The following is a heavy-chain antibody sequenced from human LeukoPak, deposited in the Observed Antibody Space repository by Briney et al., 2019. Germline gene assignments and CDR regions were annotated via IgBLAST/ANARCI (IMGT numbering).Heavy chain of an antibody. J-gene: IGHJ6*03. CDR1: GGTFSSYA. CDR3: AIDGSGSYRSYYYYYYMDV. CDR2: IIPIFGTA. Sequence: SVKVSCKASGGTFSSYAISWVRQAPGQGLEWMGGIIPIFGTANYAQKFQGRVTITADKSTSTAYMELSSLRSEDTAVYYCAIDGSGSYRSYYYYYYMDVWGKGTTVTVSS. V-gene: IGHV1-69*06. D-gene: IGHD3-10*01.